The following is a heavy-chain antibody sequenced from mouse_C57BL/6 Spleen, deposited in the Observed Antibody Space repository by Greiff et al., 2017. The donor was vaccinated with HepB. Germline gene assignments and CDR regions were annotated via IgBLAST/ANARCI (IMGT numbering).Heavy chain of an antibody. J-gene: IGHJ4*01. CDR2: IYPGDGDT. CDR3: ARYYDYDNYAMDF. Sequence: VQLQQSGPELVKPGASVKISCKASGYAFSSSWMNWVKQRPGKGLEWIGRIYPGDGDTNYNGKFKGKATLTADKSSSTAYMQLSSLTSEDSAVYFCARYYDYDNYAMDFWGQGTSVTVSS. CDR1: GYAFSSSW. V-gene: IGHV1-82*01. D-gene: IGHD2-4*01.